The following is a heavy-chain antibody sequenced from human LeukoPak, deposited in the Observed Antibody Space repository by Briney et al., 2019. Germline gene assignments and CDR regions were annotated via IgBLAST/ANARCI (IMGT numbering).Heavy chain of an antibody. V-gene: IGHV3-23*01. J-gene: IGHJ4*02. CDR3: ARDPEWLLTYFDY. CDR2: ISGSGGST. CDR1: GFTFSSYG. Sequence: GGSLRLSCAASGFTFSSYGMSWVRQAPGKGLEWVSAISGSGGSTFYADSVKGRFTISRDNAKNSLYLQMNSLRAEDTAVYYCARDPEWLLTYFDYWGQGTLVTVSS. D-gene: IGHD3-3*01.